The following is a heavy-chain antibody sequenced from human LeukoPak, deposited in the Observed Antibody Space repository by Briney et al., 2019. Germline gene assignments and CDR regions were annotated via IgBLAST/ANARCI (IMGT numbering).Heavy chain of an antibody. CDR1: GFTFVDYA. V-gene: IGHV3-9*01. CDR2: ISWNSGSI. D-gene: IGHD3-22*01. CDR3: AKELTYYYDSSGYAGPFDY. J-gene: IGHJ4*02. Sequence: PGGSLRLSCAASGFTFVDYAMPWVRKPPGKGLEWVSGISWNSGSIGYADSVKGRFTISRDNAKNSLYLQMNSLRAEDTALYYCAKELTYYYDSSGYAGPFDYWGQGTLVTVSS.